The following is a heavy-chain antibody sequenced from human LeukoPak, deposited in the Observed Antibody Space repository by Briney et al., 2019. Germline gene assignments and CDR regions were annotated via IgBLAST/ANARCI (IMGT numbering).Heavy chain of an antibody. Sequence: GESLKISCKGSGYRFTDYCIGWVRQMPGKGLEWMGIIYPGDSDTRYSPSFQGQVTISVDKSINTAHLQWGSLKASDTAMYYCARGAAGTIPYYYYFGMDIWGQGTTVTVSS. CDR3: ARGAAGTIPYYYYFGMDI. D-gene: IGHD1-7*01. CDR2: IYPGDSDT. CDR1: GYRFTDYC. J-gene: IGHJ6*02. V-gene: IGHV5-51*01.